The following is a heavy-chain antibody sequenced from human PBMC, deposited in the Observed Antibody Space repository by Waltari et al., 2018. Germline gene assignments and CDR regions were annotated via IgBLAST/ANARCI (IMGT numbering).Heavy chain of an antibody. V-gene: IGHV1-69*12. CDR1: GGTFSSYA. Sequence: QVQLVQSGAEVKKPGSSVKVSCKASGGTFSSYAISWVRQAPGQGLEWMGGIIPIFGTANYAQKFQGRVTITADESTSTAYMELSSLRSEDTAVYYCARGDVVPAAVYYYYYYMDVWGKGTTVTVSS. CDR2: IIPIFGTA. CDR3: ARGDVVPAAVYYYYYYMDV. D-gene: IGHD2-2*01. J-gene: IGHJ6*03.